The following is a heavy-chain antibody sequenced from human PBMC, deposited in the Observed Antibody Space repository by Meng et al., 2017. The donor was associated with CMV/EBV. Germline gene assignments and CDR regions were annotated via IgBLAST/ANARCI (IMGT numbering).Heavy chain of an antibody. D-gene: IGHD3-10*01. CDR3: ARSHPPYFYGSGIYPNWFDP. CDR2: INPNIGGT. V-gene: IGHV1-2*02. Sequence: ASVKVSCKASEYTFTDYYIHWVRQAPGQGLEWMGWINPNIGGTNYAQRFQGRVTITRDTSISTAYLELNRLTSDDTAVYYCARSHPPYFYGSGIYPNWFDPWGQGTLVTVSS. J-gene: IGHJ5*02. CDR1: EYTFTDYY.